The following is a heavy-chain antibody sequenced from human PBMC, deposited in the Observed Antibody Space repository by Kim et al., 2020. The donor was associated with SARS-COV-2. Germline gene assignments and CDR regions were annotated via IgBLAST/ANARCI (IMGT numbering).Heavy chain of an antibody. D-gene: IGHD3-16*01. Sequence: ASVKVSCKASGYTFTSYYMHWVRQAPGQGLEWMGIINPSGGSTSYAQKFQGRVTMTRDTYTSTVYMELSSLRSEDTAVYYCAREVWGTGFDPWGQGTLVTVSS. J-gene: IGHJ5*02. V-gene: IGHV1-46*01. CDR3: AREVWGTGFDP. CDR2: INPSGGST. CDR1: GYTFTSYY.